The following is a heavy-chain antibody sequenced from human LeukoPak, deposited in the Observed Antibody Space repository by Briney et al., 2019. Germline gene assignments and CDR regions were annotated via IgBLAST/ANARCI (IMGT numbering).Heavy chain of an antibody. CDR1: GFTFSSYE. CDR3: ARAVRRDDY. J-gene: IGHJ4*02. CDR2: ISSSGSSI. Sequence: PGGSLRLSCAASGFTFSSYEMNWVRQAPGKGLEWVSFISSSGSSIYYADSVKGRFTISRDNAKNSLYLQMNSLRAGDTAVYYCARAVRRDDYWGQGTLVTVSS. V-gene: IGHV3-48*03. D-gene: IGHD6-19*01.